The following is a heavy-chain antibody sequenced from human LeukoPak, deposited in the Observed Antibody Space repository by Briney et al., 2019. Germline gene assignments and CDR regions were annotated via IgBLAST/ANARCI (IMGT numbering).Heavy chain of an antibody. V-gene: IGHV3-21*04. CDR3: ARDSGGLYYYGMDV. J-gene: IGHJ6*02. Sequence: GGSLRLSCAASGFTFSSYSMNWVRQAPGKGLEWVSSISSSSSYIYYADSVKGRFTISRDNSKNTLYLQMNSLRAEDTAVYYCARDSGGLYYYGMDVWGQGTTVTVSS. D-gene: IGHD3-16*01. CDR1: GFTFSSYS. CDR2: ISSSSSYI.